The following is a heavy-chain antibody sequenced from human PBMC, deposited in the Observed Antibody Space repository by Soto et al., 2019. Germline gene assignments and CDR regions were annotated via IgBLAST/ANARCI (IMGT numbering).Heavy chain of an antibody. D-gene: IGHD3-16*01. CDR1: GFTFSSYW. J-gene: IGHJ5*02. Sequence: LRLSCAASGFTFSSYWMSWVRQAPGKGLEWVANIKQDGSEKYYVDSVKGRFTISRDNAKNSLYLQMNSLRAEDTAVYYCARDLGASGNWFDPWGQGTLVTVSS. CDR2: IKQDGSEK. CDR3: ARDLGASGNWFDP. V-gene: IGHV3-7*03.